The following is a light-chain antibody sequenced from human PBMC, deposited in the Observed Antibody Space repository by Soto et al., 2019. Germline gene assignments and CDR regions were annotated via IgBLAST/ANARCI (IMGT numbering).Light chain of an antibody. V-gene: IGLV2-14*03. J-gene: IGLJ1*01. CDR3: SSYTTSSTLV. CDR1: SSDVGGYNF. CDR2: EVS. Sequence: SALTQPASVSGSPGQSITISCTGTSSDVGGYNFVSWYQQHPGKAPKLMIYEVSSRPSGVSNRFSGSKSGNTASLTISGLQPEDEADYYCSSYTTSSTLVFGTGTKLTVL.